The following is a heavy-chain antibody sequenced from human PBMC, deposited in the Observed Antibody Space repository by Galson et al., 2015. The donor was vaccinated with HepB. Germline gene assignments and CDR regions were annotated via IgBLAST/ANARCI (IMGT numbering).Heavy chain of an antibody. Sequence: PALVKPTQTLTLTCACSGFSLTTTGVGVGWIRQPPGKALEWLALIYYNDDKRYFPSLKNRLTITKDTSKNQVVLTMTNVDPVDTATYYCTHTVGRPHFMGFDFWGQGTLVTVSS. D-gene: IGHD3-3*02. CDR3: THTVGRPHFMGFDF. CDR2: IYYNDDK. V-gene: IGHV2-5*01. J-gene: IGHJ4*02. CDR1: GFSLTTTGVG.